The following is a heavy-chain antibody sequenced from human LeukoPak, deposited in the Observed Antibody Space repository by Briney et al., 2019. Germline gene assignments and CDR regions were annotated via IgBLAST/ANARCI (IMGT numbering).Heavy chain of an antibody. CDR1: GFTFSSYE. CDR3: ARDLVWFGEPKGYYNYMDV. Sequence: GGSLRLSCAASGFTFSSYEMNWVRQAPGKGLEWVSSISVSSSYIYYADSVKGRFTISRHNAKNSLYLQMNTLRAEDTAVYYCARDLVWFGEPKGYYNYMDVWGKGTTVTVSS. V-gene: IGHV3-21*01. J-gene: IGHJ6*03. D-gene: IGHD3-10*01. CDR2: ISVSSSYI.